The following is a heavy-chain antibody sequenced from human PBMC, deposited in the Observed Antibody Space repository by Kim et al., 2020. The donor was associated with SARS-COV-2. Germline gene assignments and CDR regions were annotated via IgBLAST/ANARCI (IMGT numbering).Heavy chain of an antibody. D-gene: IGHD3-22*01. V-gene: IGHV3-15*01. Sequence: GGSLRLYCAASGFAFSNAWMSWVRQATGKGLEWVGRIKSKTGGGETDYAAPVKGRLTISRDDSKNTLYLQMNSLKTEDTAVYYCTTVFDFWPHKLLYYYDSSGARYWAQGPLVTFSS. J-gene: IGHJ4*02. CDR1: GFAFSNAW. CDR2: IKSKTGGGET. CDR3: TTVFDFWPHKLLYYYDSSGARY.